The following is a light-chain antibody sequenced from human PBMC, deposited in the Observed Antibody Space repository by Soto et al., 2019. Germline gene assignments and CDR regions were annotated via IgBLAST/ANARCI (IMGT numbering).Light chain of an antibody. Sequence: QSALTQPRSVSRSPGQSVTISCTGTSSDVGGFNYVSWYQQHPGEAPKLMIYDVSQRPSGVPDRFSGSKSGNTASLTISGLEAEGEADYYCCSYAGSYTVVFGGGTKLTV. V-gene: IGLV2-11*01. J-gene: IGLJ2*01. CDR2: DVS. CDR3: CSYAGSYTVV. CDR1: SSDVGGFNY.